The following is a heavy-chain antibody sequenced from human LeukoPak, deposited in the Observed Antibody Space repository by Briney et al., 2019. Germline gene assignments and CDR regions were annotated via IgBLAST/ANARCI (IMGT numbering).Heavy chain of an antibody. Sequence: ASVKVSCKASGYTFTSYYMHWVRQAPGQGLEWMGIINPSGGSTSYAQKFQGRVTITADESTSTAYMELSSLRSEDTAVYYCARWGLGHTTGTTGWFDPWGQGTLVTVSS. V-gene: IGHV1-46*01. CDR2: INPSGGST. D-gene: IGHD1-1*01. J-gene: IGHJ5*02. CDR3: ARWGLGHTTGTTGWFDP. CDR1: GYTFTSYY.